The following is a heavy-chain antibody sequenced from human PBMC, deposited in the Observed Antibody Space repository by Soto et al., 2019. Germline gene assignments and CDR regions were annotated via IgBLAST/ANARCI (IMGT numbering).Heavy chain of an antibody. Sequence: QVQLVWSGAEVKQPGSSVKVSCKAAGGTFNRSAISWVRQAPGQGLEWMGGIIPFFNTANSAEKFQGRVTFTADETTATVYMELSSMRADETAIYYCARLTYLNTWPVFDYWGQGTLVTVSS. CDR2: IIPFFNTA. D-gene: IGHD1-20*01. V-gene: IGHV1-69*12. CDR3: ARLTYLNTWPVFDY. J-gene: IGHJ4*02. CDR1: GGTFNRSA.